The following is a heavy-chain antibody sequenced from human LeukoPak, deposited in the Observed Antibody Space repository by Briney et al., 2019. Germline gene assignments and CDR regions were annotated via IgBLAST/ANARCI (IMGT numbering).Heavy chain of an antibody. CDR3: AREISSGPAFDI. CDR2: ISAYNGNT. D-gene: IGHD6-19*01. J-gene: IGHJ3*02. Sequence: ASVKVSCKASGYTFTSYGISWVRRAPGQGLEWMGWISAYNGNTNYAQKLQGRVTMTTDTSTSTAYMELRSLRSDDTAVYYCAREISSGPAFDIWGQGTMVTVSS. CDR1: GYTFTSYG. V-gene: IGHV1-18*01.